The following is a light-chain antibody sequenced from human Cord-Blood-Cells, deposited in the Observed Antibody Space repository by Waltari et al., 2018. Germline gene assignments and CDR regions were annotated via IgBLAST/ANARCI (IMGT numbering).Light chain of an antibody. Sequence: QSALTQPASVSGSPGQSITISCTGPSSDVGSYNLVPWYQQHPGKAPKLKIYEGSKRPSGVSNRFSGSKSGNTASLTISGLQAEDEADYYCCSYAGSSTVVFGGGTKLTVL. V-gene: IGLV2-23*01. CDR2: EGS. CDR3: CSYAGSSTVV. J-gene: IGLJ2*01. CDR1: SSDVGSYNL.